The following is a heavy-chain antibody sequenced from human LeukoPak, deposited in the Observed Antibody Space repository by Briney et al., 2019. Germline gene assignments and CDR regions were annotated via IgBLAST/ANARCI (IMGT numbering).Heavy chain of an antibody. Sequence: ASVKVSCKASGYTYTSYAMNWVRQAPGQGLEWMGWINTNTGNPTYAQGFTGRFVFSLDTSVSTAYLQISSLKAEDTAVYYCARVAVASVGAQLGTWGQGTLVTVSS. CDR2: INTNTGNP. CDR3: ARVAVASVGAQLGT. V-gene: IGHV7-4-1*02. J-gene: IGHJ5*02. D-gene: IGHD1-26*01. CDR1: GYTYTSYA.